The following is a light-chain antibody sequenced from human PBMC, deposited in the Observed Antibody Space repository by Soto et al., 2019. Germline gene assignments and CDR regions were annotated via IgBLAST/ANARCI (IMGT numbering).Light chain of an antibody. CDR2: DVS. CDR3: TSYAYSSTPYV. V-gene: IGLV2-14*03. CDR1: SSDVGGYDY. J-gene: IGLJ1*01. Sequence: QSVLTQPASVSGSPGQSITISCTGTSSDVGGYDYVSWYQQHPDKAPKLILYDVSNRPSGVSNRFSGSKSGNTASLTTSGLQPEDEAEYYCTSYAYSSTPYVFGTGTKLTVL.